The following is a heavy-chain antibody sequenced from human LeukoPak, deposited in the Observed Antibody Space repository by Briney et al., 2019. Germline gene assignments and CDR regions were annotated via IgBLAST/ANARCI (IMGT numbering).Heavy chain of an antibody. CDR1: GGSISSSSYY. CDR3: ASARWDS. CDR2: IYYSGST. V-gene: IGHV4-39*07. Sequence: SETLSLTCTVSGGSISSSSYYWGWIRQPPGKGLEWIGSIYYSGSTYYNPSLKSRVTISVDKSKNLFSLKLTSVTAADTAMYYCASARWDSWGQGTLVTVSS. D-gene: IGHD5-24*01. J-gene: IGHJ4*02.